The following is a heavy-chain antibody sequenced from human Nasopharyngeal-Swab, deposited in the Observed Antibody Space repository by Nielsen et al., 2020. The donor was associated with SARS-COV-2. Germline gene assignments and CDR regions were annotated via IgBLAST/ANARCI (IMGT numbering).Heavy chain of an antibody. CDR2: IYTSGST. Sequence: SETLSLTCTVSGGSIGSGSYYWSWIRQPAGKGLEWIGRIYTSGSTNYNPSLKSRVTISVDTSKNQFSLKLSSVTAADTAVYYCARDSYYDILTGYPLYFDYWGQGTLVTVSS. D-gene: IGHD3-9*01. CDR1: GGSIGSGSYY. CDR3: ARDSYYDILTGYPLYFDY. V-gene: IGHV4-61*02. J-gene: IGHJ4*02.